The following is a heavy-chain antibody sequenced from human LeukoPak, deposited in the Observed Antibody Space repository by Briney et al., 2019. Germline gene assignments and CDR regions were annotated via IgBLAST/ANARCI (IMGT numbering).Heavy chain of an antibody. D-gene: IGHD1-26*01. CDR3: VREKWEPPKWFDP. CDR2: ISSSGSTI. Sequence: PGGSLRLSCAASGFTFSDYYMSWIRQAPGEGLEWVSYISSSGSTIYYADSVKGRFTISRDDAKNSLYLQMNSLRAEDTAVYYCVREKWEPPKWFDPWGQGTLVTVSS. V-gene: IGHV3-11*01. J-gene: IGHJ5*02. CDR1: GFTFSDYY.